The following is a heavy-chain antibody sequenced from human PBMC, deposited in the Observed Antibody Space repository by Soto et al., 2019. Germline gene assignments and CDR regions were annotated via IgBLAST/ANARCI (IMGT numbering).Heavy chain of an antibody. Sequence: GGSLRLSCAASGFTFSNYWMNWVRQAPGKGLEWVANINEGGSEKYSVDSAKGRFTISRDNAKNSLYLQMSSLRAEDTAVYYCARDLFDYWGQGTLVTVSS. J-gene: IGHJ4*02. CDR2: INEGGSEK. CDR1: GFTFSNYW. CDR3: ARDLFDY. V-gene: IGHV3-7*01.